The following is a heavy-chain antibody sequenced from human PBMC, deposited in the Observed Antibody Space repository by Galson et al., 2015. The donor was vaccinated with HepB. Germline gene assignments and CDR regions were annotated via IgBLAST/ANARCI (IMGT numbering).Heavy chain of an antibody. V-gene: IGHV7-4-1*02. CDR3: ARYHQPIYYDFWSGYGAGYYYYYMDV. J-gene: IGHJ6*03. CDR2: INTNTGNP. D-gene: IGHD3-3*01. Sequence: SVKVSCKASGYTFTSYAMNWVRQAPGQGLEWMGWINTNTGNPTYAQGFTGRFVFSLDTSVSTAYLQISSLKAEDTAVYYCARYHQPIYYDFWSGYGAGYYYYYMDVWGKGTTVTVSS. CDR1: GYTFTSYA.